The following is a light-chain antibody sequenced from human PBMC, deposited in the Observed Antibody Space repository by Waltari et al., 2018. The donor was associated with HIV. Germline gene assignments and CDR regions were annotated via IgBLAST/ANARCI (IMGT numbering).Light chain of an antibody. CDR3: QSVDSSATYWV. Sequence: SYELRQPPPVSVSPGQTARIPCSGDALPDPNVYWYQQKPGQAPLLVIFKDSERPSGIPERFSGSSSGTTVTLTVTGVQAEDEADYYCQSVDSSATYWVFGGGTKLTVL. CDR1: ALPDPN. V-gene: IGLV3-25*03. J-gene: IGLJ3*02. CDR2: KDS.